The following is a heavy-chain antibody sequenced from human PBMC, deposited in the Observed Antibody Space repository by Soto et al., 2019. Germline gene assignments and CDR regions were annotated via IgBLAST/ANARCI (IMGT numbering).Heavy chain of an antibody. CDR2: IIPILGIA. CDR1: GGTFSSYT. CDR3: ARGQGVIPAALCNWFDP. D-gene: IGHD2-2*01. Sequence: SVKVSCKASGGTFSSYTISWVRQAPGQGLEWMGRIIPILGIANYAQKFQGRVTITADKSTSTAYMELSSLRSEDTAVYYCARGQGVIPAALCNWFDPWGQGTLVTVSS. V-gene: IGHV1-69*02. J-gene: IGHJ5*02.